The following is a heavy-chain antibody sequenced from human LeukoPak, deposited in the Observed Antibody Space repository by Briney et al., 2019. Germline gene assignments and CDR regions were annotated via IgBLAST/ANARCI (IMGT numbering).Heavy chain of an antibody. V-gene: IGHV1-24*01. CDR2: FDPEDGET. D-gene: IGHD3-10*01. Sequence: ASVKVSCKVSGYTLTELSMHWVRQAPGKGLEWMGGFDPEDGETIYAQKSQGRVTMTEDTSTDTAYMELSSLRSEDTAVYYCATHLGYGSEPVRYWGQGTLVTVSS. CDR3: ATHLGYGSEPVRY. J-gene: IGHJ4*02. CDR1: GYTLTELS.